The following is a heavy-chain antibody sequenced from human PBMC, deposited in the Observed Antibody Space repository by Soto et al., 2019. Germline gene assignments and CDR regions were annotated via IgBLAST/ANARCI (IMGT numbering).Heavy chain of an antibody. Sequence: QVQMVESGGGVVQPERSLRLSCAASGFTFSSYAMHWVRQAPGKGLEWVALISYDGNKKFYADSVKGRFTISRDNSKKTLYLHMNSLRVEDTAVYYCGRDSGTYYDSWSASYHLPGYWGQGTLVNVSS. J-gene: IGHJ4*02. CDR1: GFTFSSYA. V-gene: IGHV3-33*01. CDR3: GRDSGTYYDSWSASYHLPGY. D-gene: IGHD3-3*01. CDR2: ISYDGNKK.